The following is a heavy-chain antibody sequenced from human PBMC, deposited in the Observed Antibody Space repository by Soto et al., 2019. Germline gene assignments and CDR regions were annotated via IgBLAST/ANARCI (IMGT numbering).Heavy chain of an antibody. J-gene: IGHJ5*02. CDR2: IYYSGST. Sequence: KPSETLSLTCTVSAGSVSSGSYYWSLIRQPPGKGPEWIRYIYYSGSTNYNHSLKSRVTISVDTSKNQFSLKLSSVTAADTAVYYCARGVGRAVAGKNWFDPWGQGTLVTVSS. V-gene: IGHV4-61*01. CDR1: AGSVSSGSYY. D-gene: IGHD6-19*01. CDR3: ARGVGRAVAGKNWFDP.